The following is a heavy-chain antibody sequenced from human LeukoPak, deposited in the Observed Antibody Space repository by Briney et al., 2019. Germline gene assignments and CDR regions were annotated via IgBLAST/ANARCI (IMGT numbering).Heavy chain of an antibody. CDR1: GFTFSSYW. CDR2: IKQDGSEK. J-gene: IGHJ4*02. V-gene: IGHV3-7*01. Sequence: PGGSLRLSCVASGFTFSSYWMSWVRQAPGQGLEWVANIKQDGSEKHYVDSVKGRFTISRDNAKNPLYLQMASLRAEDTAVYYCVRAGGSSWSDYWGQGTLLIVSS. CDR3: VRAGGSSWSDY. D-gene: IGHD6-13*01.